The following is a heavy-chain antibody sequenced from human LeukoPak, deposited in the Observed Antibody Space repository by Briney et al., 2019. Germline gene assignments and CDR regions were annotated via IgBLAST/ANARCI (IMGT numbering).Heavy chain of an antibody. CDR1: GFTFSSYW. Sequence: GGSLRLSCAASGFTFSSYWMSWVRQVPGKGLEWVANIKQDGSEKYYVDSVKGRFTISRDNAKNSLYLQMNSLRAEDTAVYYCAREKLLLGYYGMDVWGQGTTVTASS. V-gene: IGHV3-7*01. CDR3: AREKLLLGYYGMDV. D-gene: IGHD3-16*01. J-gene: IGHJ6*02. CDR2: IKQDGSEK.